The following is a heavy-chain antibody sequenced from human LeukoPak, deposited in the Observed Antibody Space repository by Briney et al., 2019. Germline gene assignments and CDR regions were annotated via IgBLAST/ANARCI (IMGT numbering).Heavy chain of an antibody. CDR1: GGTFSSYA. CDR3: ARADSGSYYVPVDY. J-gene: IGHJ4*02. CDR2: IIPIFGTA. V-gene: IGHV1-69*13. D-gene: IGHD1-26*01. Sequence: GASVKVSCKASGGTFSSYAISWVRQAPGQGLEWMGGIIPIFGTANYAQKFQGRVTITADESTSTAYMELSSLRSEDMAVYYCARADSGSYYVPVDYWGQGTLVTVSS.